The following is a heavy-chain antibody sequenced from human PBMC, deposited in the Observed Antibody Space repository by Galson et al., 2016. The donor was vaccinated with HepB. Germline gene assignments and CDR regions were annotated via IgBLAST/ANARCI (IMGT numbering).Heavy chain of an antibody. Sequence: SLRLSCAASGVTFSDQYVSWIRQAPGKGLHWISMISSSGKSTYYAESVKGRFTTSRDNTKNSFFLQMNSLRAEDTGVYFCASRDIGNYRLRWGRGTLVTVSS. V-gene: IGHV3-11*04. J-gene: IGHJ1*01. CDR3: ASRDIGNYRLR. CDR1: GVTFSDQY. CDR2: ISSSGKST. D-gene: IGHD2-15*01.